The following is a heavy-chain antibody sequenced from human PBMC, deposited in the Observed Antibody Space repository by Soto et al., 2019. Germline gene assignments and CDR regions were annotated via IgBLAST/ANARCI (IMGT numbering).Heavy chain of an antibody. Sequence: ESGGGLVQPGGSLRLSCAASGFTFSNYAMTWVRRAPGKGLEWVSAISGSGGTTYYADSVKGRFTISRDNSKNTLYLQMNSLRAEDTAVYYCATGATSTSGSYYYYYGMDVWGQGTAVTVSS. CDR1: GFTFSNYA. CDR3: ATGATSTSGSYYYYYGMDV. V-gene: IGHV3-23*01. D-gene: IGHD1-26*01. J-gene: IGHJ6*02. CDR2: ISGSGGTT.